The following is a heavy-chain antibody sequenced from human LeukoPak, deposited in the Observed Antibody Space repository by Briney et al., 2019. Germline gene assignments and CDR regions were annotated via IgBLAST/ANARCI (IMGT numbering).Heavy chain of an antibody. J-gene: IGHJ4*02. Sequence: GESLKISCGASGYSFTSYWIAWVRQMPGKGLEWMGMIYPGDSETTYSPSFQGQVTISADKSISAAYVQWGSLKASDTAMYYCARTLRYSSGWYYDYWGQGTLVTVSS. CDR3: ARTLRYSSGWYYDY. D-gene: IGHD6-19*01. CDR2: IYPGDSET. V-gene: IGHV5-51*01. CDR1: GYSFTSYW.